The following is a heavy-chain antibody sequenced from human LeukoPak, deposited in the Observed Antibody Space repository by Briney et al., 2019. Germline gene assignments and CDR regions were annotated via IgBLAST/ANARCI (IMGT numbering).Heavy chain of an antibody. Sequence: GGTLRLSCAASGFTFSSYSMNWVRQAPGKGLEWVSSISSSSSYIYYADSVKGRFTISRDNAKNSLYLQMNSLRAEDTAVYYCARDAGYYYYGMDVWGQGTTVTVSS. CDR2: ISSSSSYI. CDR1: GFTFSSYS. V-gene: IGHV3-21*01. CDR3: ARDAGYYYYGMDV. J-gene: IGHJ6*02.